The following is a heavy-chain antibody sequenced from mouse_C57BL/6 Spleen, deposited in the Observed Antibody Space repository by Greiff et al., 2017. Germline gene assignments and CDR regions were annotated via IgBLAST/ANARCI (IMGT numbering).Heavy chain of an antibody. J-gene: IGHJ3*01. Sequence: QVQLQQPGAELVMPGASVKLSCKASGYTFTSYWMHWVKQRPGQGLEWIGEIDPSDSYTNYNQKFKGKSTLTVDQSSSTAYMQLSSLTSEDSAVYYCASGTGTSFAYWGQGTLVTVSA. V-gene: IGHV1-69*01. CDR3: ASGTGTSFAY. CDR1: GYTFTSYW. CDR2: IDPSDSYT. D-gene: IGHD4-1*01.